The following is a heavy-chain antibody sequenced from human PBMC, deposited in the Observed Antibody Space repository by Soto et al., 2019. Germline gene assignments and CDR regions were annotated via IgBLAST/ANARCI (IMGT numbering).Heavy chain of an antibody. CDR3: AKTGEYSSSSFRGGLDY. V-gene: IGHV3-33*06. Sequence: SLRLSCAASGFTFSSYGMHWVRQAPGKGLEWVAVIWYDGSNKYYADSVKGRFTISRDNSKNTLYLQMNSLRAEDTAVYYCAKTGEYSSSSFRGGLDYWGQGTLVTVSS. CDR2: IWYDGSNK. J-gene: IGHJ4*02. CDR1: GFTFSSYG. D-gene: IGHD6-6*01.